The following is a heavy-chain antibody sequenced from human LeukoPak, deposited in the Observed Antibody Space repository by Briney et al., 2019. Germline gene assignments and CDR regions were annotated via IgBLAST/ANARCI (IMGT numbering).Heavy chain of an antibody. Sequence: PGGSLRLSCAASGFTVSNNYMSWVRQAPGKGLEWVSVIYSGGSTYYADSVKGRFTISRDNSKNTLYLQMNSLRAEDTAVYYCAREGKPSSYYYGMDVWGQGTTVTVSS. J-gene: IGHJ6*02. CDR2: IYSGGST. V-gene: IGHV3-66*02. CDR3: AREGKPSSYYYGMDV. CDR1: GFTVSNNY.